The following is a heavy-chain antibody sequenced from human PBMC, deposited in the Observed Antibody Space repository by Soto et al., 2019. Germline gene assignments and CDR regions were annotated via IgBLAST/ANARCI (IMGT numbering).Heavy chain of an antibody. J-gene: IGHJ6*02. Sequence: GGALRLSCFSSGFTFSSYAMHWVRQAPGKGLEYVSAINSDGTKTYYSDSVKGRFTISRDDSKNTVYLQMGSLRTEDMAVYYCARGYCSGTNCYNGMDVWGRGNTVTVSS. CDR3: ARGYCSGTNCYNGMDV. D-gene: IGHD2-2*02. CDR2: INSDGTKT. CDR1: GFTFSSYA. V-gene: IGHV3-64*02.